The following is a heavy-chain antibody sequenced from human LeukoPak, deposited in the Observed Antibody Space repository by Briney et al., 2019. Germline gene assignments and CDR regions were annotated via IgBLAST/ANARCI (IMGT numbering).Heavy chain of an antibody. Sequence: SVKASCKASGYTFTSYGLSWVRQAPGQGLEWMGWFSAYNGNTNYAQKLQGRVTMTTDTSTSTAYMELRSLRSDDMAVYYCARVVEMATIDAFDIWGQGTMVTVSS. J-gene: IGHJ3*02. CDR2: FSAYNGNT. V-gene: IGHV1-18*03. CDR1: GYTFTSYG. D-gene: IGHD5-24*01. CDR3: ARVVEMATIDAFDI.